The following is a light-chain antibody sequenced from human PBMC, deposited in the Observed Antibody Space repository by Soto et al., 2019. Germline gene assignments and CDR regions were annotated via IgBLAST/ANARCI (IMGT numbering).Light chain of an antibody. Sequence: QAVVTQEPSLTVSPGGTVTLTCASSTGAVTSGYYPNWFQQKPGQAPRALIYDTTNKYSWTPARFSGSLLGGKAALTLSGVQPEDEADYYCLLYYGGAQGVVFGGGTKLTVL. J-gene: IGLJ2*01. V-gene: IGLV7-43*01. CDR2: DTT. CDR3: LLYYGGAQGVV. CDR1: TGAVTSGYY.